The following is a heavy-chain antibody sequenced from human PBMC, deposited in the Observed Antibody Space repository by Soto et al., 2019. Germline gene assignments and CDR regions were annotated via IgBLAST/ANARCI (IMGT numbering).Heavy chain of an antibody. Sequence: PGGSLRLSCAASGFTFSSYAMSWVRQAPGRGLEWVSGIGGSGASTYYADSVKGRFTISRDKSKNTLYLQMNSLRAEDTGVYYCAKVKITFGGCVDRDAFDIWGQGTMVTVSS. V-gene: IGHV3-23*01. J-gene: IGHJ3*02. CDR2: IGGSGAST. CDR1: GFTFSSYA. D-gene: IGHD3-16*01. CDR3: AKVKITFGGCVDRDAFDI.